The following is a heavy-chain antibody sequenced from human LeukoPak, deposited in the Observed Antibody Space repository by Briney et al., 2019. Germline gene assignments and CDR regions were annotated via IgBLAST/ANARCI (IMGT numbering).Heavy chain of an antibody. J-gene: IGHJ3*02. CDR3: AKPPRSSNAFDI. CDR1: GGSISSYY. V-gene: IGHV4-59*01. CDR2: IYYSGST. Sequence: SETLSLTCTVSGGSISSYYWSWIRQPPGKGLEWIGYIYYSGSTNYNPSLKSRVTISVDTSKNQFSLKLSSVTAADTAVYYCAKPPRSSNAFDIWGQGTMVTVSS.